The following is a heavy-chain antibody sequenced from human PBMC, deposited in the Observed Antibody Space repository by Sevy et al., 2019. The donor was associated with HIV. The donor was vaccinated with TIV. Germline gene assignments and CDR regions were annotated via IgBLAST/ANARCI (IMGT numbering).Heavy chain of an antibody. Sequence: GESLKISCKGSGYSFTSYWIGRVRQMPGKGLEWMGIIYPGDSDTRYSPSFQGQVTISADKSISTAYLQWSSLKASDTAMYYCARGLGGSYSGNAFDIWGQGTMVTVSS. V-gene: IGHV5-51*01. CDR1: GYSFTSYW. D-gene: IGHD2-15*01. CDR2: IYPGDSDT. CDR3: ARGLGGSYSGNAFDI. J-gene: IGHJ3*02.